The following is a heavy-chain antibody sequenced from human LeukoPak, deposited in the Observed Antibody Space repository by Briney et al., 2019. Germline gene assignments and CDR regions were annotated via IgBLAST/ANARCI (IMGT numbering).Heavy chain of an antibody. CDR1: GFTFSNYV. J-gene: IGHJ4*02. D-gene: IGHD1-26*01. CDR2: ITSGSSYR. Sequence: GGSLRLSCAASGFTFSNYVMIWVRQAPGKGLEWVSSITSGSSYRFYADSVKGRFTISRDNAKNSLYLQMNSLRAEDTAVYYCAKSGTWELRGYFDYWGQGTLVTVSS. CDR3: AKSGTWELRGYFDY. V-gene: IGHV3-21*04.